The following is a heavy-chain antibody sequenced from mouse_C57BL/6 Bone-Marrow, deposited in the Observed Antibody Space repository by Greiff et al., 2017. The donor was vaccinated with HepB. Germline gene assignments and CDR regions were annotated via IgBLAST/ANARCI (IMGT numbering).Heavy chain of an antibody. J-gene: IGHJ2*01. Sequence: VQLQQSGPGLVQPSPCLSITCTVSGFSFTSYGVHWVRQSPGKGLEWLGGIWSGGSTDYNAAFIARLGNSKDNSTSQVFFKMNSLQADDTAIYYCARKGYGSSFVDYWGKGTTLTVSS. CDR1: GFSFTSYG. V-gene: IGHV2-2*01. CDR3: ARKGYGSSFVDY. D-gene: IGHD1-1*01. CDR2: IWSGGST.